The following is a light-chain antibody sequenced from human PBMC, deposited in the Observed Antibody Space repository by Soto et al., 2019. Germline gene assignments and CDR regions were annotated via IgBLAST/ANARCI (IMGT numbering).Light chain of an antibody. CDR2: ADN. V-gene: IGLV2-23*01. J-gene: IGLJ2*01. CDR1: SSDFGSYNL. Sequence: QSVLTQPASVSGSPGQSITISCTGTSSDFGSYNLVSWYQLHPGKAPKLMVYADNKRPSGVSNRLSGSKSGNTASLTISGLKAEDEADYYCCSYATSSPVVFGGGTKVTVL. CDR3: CSYATSSPVV.